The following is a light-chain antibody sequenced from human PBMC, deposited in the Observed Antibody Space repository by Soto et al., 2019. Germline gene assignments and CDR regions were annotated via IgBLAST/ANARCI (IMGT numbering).Light chain of an antibody. CDR2: AAS. J-gene: IGKJ1*01. Sequence: DIQMTQSPSSLSAFVGDRVTITCRASQSIRSYLNWYQQKPGQAPKLLIFAASSLLSGVPSRFSGSGSGTDFTLTISSLQPEDFATYYCQQSYSTPPTFGQGTKVESK. V-gene: IGKV1-39*01. CDR3: QQSYSTPPT. CDR1: QSIRSY.